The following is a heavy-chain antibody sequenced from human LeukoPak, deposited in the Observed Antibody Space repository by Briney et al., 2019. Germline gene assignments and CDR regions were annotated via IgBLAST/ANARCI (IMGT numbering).Heavy chain of an antibody. CDR2: IYSGGST. D-gene: IGHD4-23*01. Sequence: GGSLRLSCAASGFTVSSNYMSWVRQAPGKGLEWVSVIYSGGSTYYADSVKCRFTISRDNSKNTLYLQMNSLRAEDTAVYYCARAVTPGDWFDPWGQGTLVTVSS. CDR1: GFTVSSNY. V-gene: IGHV3-66*02. J-gene: IGHJ5*02. CDR3: ARAVTPGDWFDP.